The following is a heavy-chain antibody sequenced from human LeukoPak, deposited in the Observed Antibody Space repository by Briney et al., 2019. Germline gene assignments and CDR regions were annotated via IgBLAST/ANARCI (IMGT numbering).Heavy chain of an antibody. CDR1: GYTFTGYY. V-gene: IGHV1-2*02. D-gene: IGHD5-18*01. CDR2: INPNSGGT. Sequence: ASVKVSCKASGYTFTGYYMHWVRQAPGQGLEWMGWINPNSGGTNYAQKFQGRVTMTRGTSISTAYMELSRLRSEDTAVYYCARGYSYGRNLYYFDYWGQGTLVTVSS. J-gene: IGHJ4*02. CDR3: ARGYSYGRNLYYFDY.